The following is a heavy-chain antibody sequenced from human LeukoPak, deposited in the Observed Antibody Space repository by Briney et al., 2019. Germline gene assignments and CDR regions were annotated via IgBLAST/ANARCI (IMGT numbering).Heavy chain of an antibody. CDR3: ARGDGSFGEFYFDY. J-gene: IGHJ4*02. CDR2: IIPIFGTA. CDR1: GGTFSSYA. D-gene: IGHD3-10*01. V-gene: IGHV1-69*13. Sequence: SVKVSCKAPGGTFSSYAISWVRQAPGQVLEWMGGIIPIFGTANYAQKFQGRVTITADESTSTAYMELSSLRSEDTAVYYCARGDGSFGEFYFDYWGQGTLVTVSS.